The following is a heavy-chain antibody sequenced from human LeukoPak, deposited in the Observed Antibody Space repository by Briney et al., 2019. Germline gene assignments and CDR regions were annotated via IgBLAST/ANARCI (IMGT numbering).Heavy chain of an antibody. Sequence: SETLSLTCTVSGGSISSYYWSWIRQPPGKGLERIGYIYYSGSTNYNPSLKSRVTISVDTSKNQFSLKLSSVTAADTAVYYCARERAYYYGSGTPYYYYGMDVWGQGTTVTVSS. D-gene: IGHD3-10*01. CDR3: ARERAYYYGSGTPYYYYGMDV. J-gene: IGHJ6*02. CDR1: GGSISSYY. CDR2: IYYSGST. V-gene: IGHV4-59*01.